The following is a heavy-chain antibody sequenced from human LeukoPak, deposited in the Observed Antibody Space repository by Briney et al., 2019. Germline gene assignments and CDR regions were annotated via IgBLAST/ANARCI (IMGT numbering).Heavy chain of an antibody. CDR3: ARGGLVATAFDYYYYGMDV. J-gene: IGHJ6*02. D-gene: IGHD5-12*01. CDR1: GGTFSSYA. CDR2: IIPILGIA. V-gene: IGHV1-69*04. Sequence: SVKVSCKASGGTFSSYAISWVRQAPGQGLEWMGRIIPILGIANYAQKFQGRVTITADKSTSTAYMELSSLRSEDTAVYYCARGGLVATAFDYYYYGMDVWGQGTTVTVSS.